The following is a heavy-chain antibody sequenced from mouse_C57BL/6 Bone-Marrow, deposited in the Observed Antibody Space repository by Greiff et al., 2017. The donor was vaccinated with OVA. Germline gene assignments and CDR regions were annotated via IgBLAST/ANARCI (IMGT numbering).Heavy chain of an antibody. CDR1: GFTFSDYG. D-gene: IGHD1-1*01. Sequence: EVHLVESGGGLVKPGGSLKLSCAASGFTFSDYGMHWVRQAPEKGLEWVAYISSGSSTIDSADTVKGRFTISRDNAKNTLFLQMTSLRSEDTAMYYGAKAYYYGSSWFAYWGQGTLVTVSA. CDR3: AKAYYYGSSWFAY. J-gene: IGHJ3*01. CDR2: ISSGSSTI. V-gene: IGHV5-17*01.